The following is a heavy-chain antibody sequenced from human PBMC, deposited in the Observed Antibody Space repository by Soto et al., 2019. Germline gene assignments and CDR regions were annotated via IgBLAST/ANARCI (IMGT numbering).Heavy chain of an antibody. J-gene: IGHJ4*02. CDR3: AKSDEDIVVVSVRMSGYPTINYFDY. V-gene: IGHV3-23*01. CDR1: GFTFSSYA. D-gene: IGHD2-2*01. CDR2: IRGSGGST. Sequence: PGGSLRLSCAASGFTFSSYAMSWVRQAPGKGLEWISAIRGSGGSTYYADSVKGRFTISRDNSKNTLYLQMNSLRAEDTAVYYCAKSDEDIVVVSVRMSGYPTINYFDYWGQGTLVTVSS.